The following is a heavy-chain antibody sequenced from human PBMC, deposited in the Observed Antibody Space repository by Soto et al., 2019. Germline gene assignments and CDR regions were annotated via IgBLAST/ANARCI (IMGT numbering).Heavy chain of an antibody. Sequence: EMQLVQSGAEVKKPGESLKISCKGSGYSFTSYWIAWVRQIPGKGLEWMGIIYPTDSNTRYSPSFQGQVTISADKSIRTVYLQWSSLKASDTAIYYCARPNAYGGNPEERRTIDAFDIWGQGTMVTVSS. CDR2: IYPTDSNT. CDR1: GYSFTSYW. CDR3: ARPNAYGGNPEERRTIDAFDI. D-gene: IGHD4-17*01. J-gene: IGHJ3*02. V-gene: IGHV5-51*03.